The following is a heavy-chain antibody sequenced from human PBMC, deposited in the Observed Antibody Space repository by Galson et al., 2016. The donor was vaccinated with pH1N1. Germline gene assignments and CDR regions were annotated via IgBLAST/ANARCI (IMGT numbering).Heavy chain of an antibody. D-gene: IGHD6-6*01. Sequence: SLRLSCAASGFTFVSYAMTWVRQAPGKGLQWVSSISGSGVGSYYADSVKGRFTVSRDNSKNTLYLQMNSLRAEGTAVYYCAKAKIARAQDYWGQGTLVTVSS. J-gene: IGHJ4*02. CDR2: ISGSGVGS. CDR3: AKAKIARAQDY. CDR1: GFTFVSYA. V-gene: IGHV3-23*01.